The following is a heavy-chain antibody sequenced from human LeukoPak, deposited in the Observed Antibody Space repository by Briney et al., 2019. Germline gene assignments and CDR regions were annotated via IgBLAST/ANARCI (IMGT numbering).Heavy chain of an antibody. V-gene: IGHV3-66*01. D-gene: IGHD2-15*01. J-gene: IGHJ6*03. CDR2: IYSGGST. CDR3: ARDSWWELKYYMDV. CDR1: GFTVSSNY. Sequence: GGSLRLSCAASGFTVSSNYMSWVRQAPGKGLEWVSVIYSGGSTYYADSVKGRFTISRDNSKNTLYLQMNSLRAEDTAVYYCARDSWWELKYYMDVWGKGTTVTISS.